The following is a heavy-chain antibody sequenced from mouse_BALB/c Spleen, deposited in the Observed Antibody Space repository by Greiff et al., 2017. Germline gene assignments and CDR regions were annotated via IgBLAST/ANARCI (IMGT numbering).Heavy chain of an antibody. V-gene: IGHV2-9-2*01. Sequence: VMLVESGPGLVAPSQSLSITCTVSGFSLTSYDISWIRQPPGKGLEWLGVIWTGGGTNYNSAFMSRLSISKDNSKSQVFLKMNSLQTDDTAIYYCARIPFAYWGQGTLVTVSA. CDR3: ARIPFAY. J-gene: IGHJ3*01. CDR1: GFSLTSYD. CDR2: IWTGGGT.